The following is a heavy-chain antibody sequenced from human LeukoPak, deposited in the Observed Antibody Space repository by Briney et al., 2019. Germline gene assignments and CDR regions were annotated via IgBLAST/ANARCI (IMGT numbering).Heavy chain of an antibody. CDR1: GFTFSSYA. CDR2: ISGSGGST. V-gene: IGHV3-23*01. CDR3: AKDPHSMITFGGVIAPPSDY. D-gene: IGHD3-16*02. Sequence: GGSLRLSCAASGFTFSSYAMTWVRQAPGKGLEWVSAISGSGGSTYYADSVKGRFTISRDNPKNTLYLQMNSLRAEDTAVYYCAKDPHSMITFGGVIAPPSDYWGQGTLVTVSS. J-gene: IGHJ4*02.